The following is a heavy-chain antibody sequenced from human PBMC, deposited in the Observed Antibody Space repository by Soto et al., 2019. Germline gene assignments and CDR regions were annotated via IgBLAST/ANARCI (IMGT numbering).Heavy chain of an antibody. D-gene: IGHD7-27*01. V-gene: IGHV4-59*08. CDR2: IYYSGST. CDR3: ARPELGGGAFDI. CDR1: GGSISSYY. J-gene: IGHJ3*02. Sequence: SETLSLTCTVSGGSISSYYWSWIRQPPGKGLEWIGYIYYSGSTNYNPSLKSRVTISVDTSKNQFSLKLSSVTAADTAVYYCARPELGGGAFDIWGQGTMVTVS.